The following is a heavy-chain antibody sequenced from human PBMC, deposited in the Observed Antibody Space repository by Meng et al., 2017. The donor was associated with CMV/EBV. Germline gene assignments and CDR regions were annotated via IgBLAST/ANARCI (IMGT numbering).Heavy chain of an antibody. V-gene: IGHV4-39*01. CDR2: IYYNGNT. CDR1: GVSITTSDSY. J-gene: IGHJ3*02. D-gene: IGHD3-3*01. CDR3: ARPRGDGDLFDAFDI. Sequence: GSLSLTCTVSGVSITTSDSYWGWIRQAPGKGLEWIGSIYYNGNTYYNPSLKSRVTTSVDTSKNQLSLKLTSVTATDTALYYCARPRGDGDLFDAFDIWGPGTVVTVSS.